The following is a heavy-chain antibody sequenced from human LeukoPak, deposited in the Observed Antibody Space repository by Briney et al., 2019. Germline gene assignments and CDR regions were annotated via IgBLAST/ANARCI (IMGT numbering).Heavy chain of an antibody. V-gene: IGHV4-59*08. J-gene: IGHJ4*02. CDR1: GGSISSYY. Sequence: SETLSLTCTVSGGSISSYYWSWIRQPPGKGLEWIGYIYYSGSTNYNPSLKSRVTISVDTSKNQFSLKLSSVTAADTAVYYCARSAAAPTGEFDYWAQGPLVTVSS. D-gene: IGHD6-13*01. CDR3: ARSAAAPTGEFDY. CDR2: IYYSGST.